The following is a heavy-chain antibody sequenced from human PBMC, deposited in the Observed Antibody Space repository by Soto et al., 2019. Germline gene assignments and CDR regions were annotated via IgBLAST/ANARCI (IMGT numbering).Heavy chain of an antibody. J-gene: IGHJ6*02. CDR1: GGSFSGYY. CDR2: INHSGST. Sequence: PSETLSLTCAVYGGSFSGYYWSWIRQPPGKGLEWIGEINHSGSTNYNPSLKSRVTISVDTSKNQFSLKLSSVTAADTAVYYCARELYYGSGSPSPDLYGMDVWGQGTTVTVS. D-gene: IGHD3-10*01. V-gene: IGHV4-34*01. CDR3: ARELYYGSGSPSPDLYGMDV.